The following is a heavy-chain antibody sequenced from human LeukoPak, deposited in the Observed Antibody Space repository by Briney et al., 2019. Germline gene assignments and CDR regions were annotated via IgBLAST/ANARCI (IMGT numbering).Heavy chain of an antibody. Sequence: GGSLRLSCAASGFTFSSYGMSWVRQAPGKGLEWVSVIGNDGRTYYANSVKGRFTISRDISKNMLYLQMNSLRADDTAVYYCARDDTSNGYYEFGYWGQGTLVTVSS. J-gene: IGHJ4*02. D-gene: IGHD6-19*01. CDR2: IGNDGRT. V-gene: IGHV3-53*01. CDR3: ARDDTSNGYYEFGY. CDR1: GFTFSSYG.